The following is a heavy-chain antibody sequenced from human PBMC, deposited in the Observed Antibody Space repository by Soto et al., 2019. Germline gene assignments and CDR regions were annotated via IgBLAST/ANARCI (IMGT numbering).Heavy chain of an antibody. J-gene: IGHJ4*02. Sequence: VHLVESGGGVVLPGRSLRLSCEASGFTFRSYSMHWVRQAPGKGREWVAVISFDGSETFYRDSVRGRFTVSRDNPKNTLYLQMDRVTAEDTAIYYCATPRGATGNLFDYWGQGT. D-gene: IGHD1-26*01. CDR1: GFTFRSYS. CDR3: ATPRGATGNLFDY. V-gene: IGHV3-30-3*01. CDR2: ISFDGSET.